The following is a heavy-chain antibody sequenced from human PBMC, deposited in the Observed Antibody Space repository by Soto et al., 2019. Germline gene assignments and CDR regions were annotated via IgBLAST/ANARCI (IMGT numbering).Heavy chain of an antibody. Sequence: HPGGSLRLSCAASGFTFSSYGMHWVRQAPGKGLEWVAVIWYDGSNKYYADSVKGRFTISRDNSKNTLYLQMNSLRAEDTAVCYCARDPGVVPAAIPPSYYYGMDVWGQGTTVTVSS. CDR1: GFTFSSYG. CDR3: ARDPGVVPAAIPPSYYYGMDV. V-gene: IGHV3-33*01. CDR2: IWYDGSNK. J-gene: IGHJ6*02. D-gene: IGHD2-2*02.